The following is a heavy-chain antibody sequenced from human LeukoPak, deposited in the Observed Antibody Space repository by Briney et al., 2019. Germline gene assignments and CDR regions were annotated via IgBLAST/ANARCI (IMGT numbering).Heavy chain of an antibody. J-gene: IGHJ4*02. CDR2: IYPGGSDT. CDR3: ARTDYYDSSGTPLFFY. Sequence: GESLKISCKGSGYSFTSYWIGWVRQMPGKGLEWMGIIYPGGSDTRYSPSFQGQVTISADKSISTAYLQWSSLKASDTAMYYCARTDYYDSSGTPLFFYWGQGTLVTVSS. D-gene: IGHD3-22*01. CDR1: GYSFTSYW. V-gene: IGHV5-51*01.